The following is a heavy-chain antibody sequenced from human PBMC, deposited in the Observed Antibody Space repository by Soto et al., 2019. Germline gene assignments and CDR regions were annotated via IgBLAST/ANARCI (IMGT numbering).Heavy chain of an antibody. D-gene: IGHD6-19*01. CDR2: ISAYNGNT. V-gene: IGHV1-18*04. CDR3: ARDDSQGIAVAGIYYYYGMDV. Sequence: ASVKVSCKASGYTFTSYGISWVRQAPGQGLEWMGWISAYNGNTNYAQKLQGRVTMTTDTSTSTAYMELRSLRSDDTAEYYCARDDSQGIAVAGIYYYYGMDVWGQGTTVTVSS. J-gene: IGHJ6*02. CDR1: GYTFTSYG.